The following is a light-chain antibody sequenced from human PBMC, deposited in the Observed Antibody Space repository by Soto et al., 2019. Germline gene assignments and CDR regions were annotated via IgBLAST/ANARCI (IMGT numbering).Light chain of an antibody. CDR2: AAS. CDR3: QKHSGAPPVT. Sequence: DIQMTQSPSSLSASVGDSVTITCRASQGISNYLAWYQQKPGKVPRLLIYAASTLQLGVPSRFSGSGSGTDFTLTISSLQPEDVATYYCQKHSGAPPVTFGPGTKVDIK. V-gene: IGKV1-27*01. J-gene: IGKJ3*01. CDR1: QGISNY.